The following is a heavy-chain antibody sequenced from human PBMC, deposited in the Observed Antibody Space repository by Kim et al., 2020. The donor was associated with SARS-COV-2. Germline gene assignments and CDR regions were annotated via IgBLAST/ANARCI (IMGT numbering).Heavy chain of an antibody. J-gene: IGHJ4*02. D-gene: IGHD5-12*01. CDR2: ISTTGTPV. Sequence: GGSLRLSCAASGFTFSSYQFHWVRQAPGKGLEWVAYISTTGTPVFYGDSMKGRFTISRDNAENSLYLQMNSLRAEDTAVYHCVREDNMNGYNFDYWGQGTLVTVSS. CDR3: VREDNMNGYNFDY. CDR1: GFTFSSYQ. V-gene: IGHV3-48*03.